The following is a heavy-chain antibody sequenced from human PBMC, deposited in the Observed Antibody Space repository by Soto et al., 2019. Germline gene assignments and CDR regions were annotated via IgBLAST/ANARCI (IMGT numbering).Heavy chain of an antibody. CDR2: ISYDGNNK. CDR3: AKDGGNGYQPPSYYYYGLDV. V-gene: IGHV3-30*18. J-gene: IGHJ6*02. D-gene: IGHD6-25*01. Sequence: PGGSLRLSCAASGFDFSRHGMHWVRQAPGRGLEWVAVISYDGNNKDYADSVEGRLTISRDNSRNTLDLQMNSLRVDDTAVYYCAKDGGNGYQPPSYYYYGLDVWGQGTTVTVSS. CDR1: GFDFSRHG.